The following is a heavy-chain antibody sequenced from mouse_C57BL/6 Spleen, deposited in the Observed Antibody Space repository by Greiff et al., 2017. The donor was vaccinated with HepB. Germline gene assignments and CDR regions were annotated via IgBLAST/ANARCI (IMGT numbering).Heavy chain of an antibody. CDR1: GFNIKDDY. Sequence: VQLQQSGAELVRPGASVKLSCTASGFNIKDDYMHWVKQRPEQGLEWIGWIDPENGDTEYASKFQGQATITADPTSNTAYLQLSSLTSEDTAVYYCTTGYSAWFAYWGQGTLVTVSA. D-gene: IGHD2-3*01. CDR3: TTGYSAWFAY. J-gene: IGHJ3*01. CDR2: IDPENGDT. V-gene: IGHV14-4*01.